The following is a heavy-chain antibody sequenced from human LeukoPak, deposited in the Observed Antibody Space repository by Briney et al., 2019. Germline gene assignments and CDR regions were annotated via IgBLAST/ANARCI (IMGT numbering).Heavy chain of an antibody. CDR3: AGAAMPAYYYGMDV. CDR1: GFTFSSYS. V-gene: IGHV3-21*01. J-gene: IGHJ6*04. CDR2: ISSSSSYI. D-gene: IGHD2-2*01. Sequence: GGSLRLSCAASGFTFSSYSMNWVRQAPGKGLEWVPSISSSSSYIYYADSVKGRFTISRDNAKNSLYLQMNSLRAEDTAVYYCAGAAMPAYYYGMDVWGKGTTVTVSS.